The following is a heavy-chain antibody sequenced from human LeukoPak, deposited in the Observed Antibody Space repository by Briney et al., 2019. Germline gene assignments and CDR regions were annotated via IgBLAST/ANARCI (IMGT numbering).Heavy chain of an antibody. V-gene: IGHV1-2*02. Sequence: APVNVSFKASVYTFTGYYMHWVRQAPGQGLAWMGWINPNSGVTNYEQRFEGRVTMTRDTSISTAYMELRRLRSDDTAVYYCARDGGSDTVWFDPWGQGTLVIVSS. D-gene: IGHD5-18*01. CDR3: ARDGGSDTVWFDP. CDR1: VYTFTGYY. CDR2: INPNSGVT. J-gene: IGHJ5*02.